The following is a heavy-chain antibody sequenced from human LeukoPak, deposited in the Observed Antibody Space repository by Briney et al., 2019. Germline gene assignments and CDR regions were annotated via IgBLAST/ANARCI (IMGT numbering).Heavy chain of an antibody. J-gene: IGHJ4*02. CDR2: IRSKAYGGTT. CDR3: TRDPLAAAGTGNYFDY. D-gene: IGHD6-13*01. CDR1: GFTFGDYA. V-gene: IGHV3-49*03. Sequence: GGSLRLSCTASGFTFGDYAMSWFRQAPGKGLEWVGFIRSKAYGGTTEYAASVKGRFTISRDDSKSIAYLQMNSLKTEDTAVYYCTRDPLAAAGTGNYFDYWGQGTLVTVSS.